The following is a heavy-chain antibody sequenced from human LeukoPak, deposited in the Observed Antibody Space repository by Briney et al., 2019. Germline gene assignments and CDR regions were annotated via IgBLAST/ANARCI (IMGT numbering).Heavy chain of an antibody. CDR1: GFTFSSYG. J-gene: IGHJ6*03. CDR2: IRSDGSNK. D-gene: IGHD3-10*01. CDR3: AKVGKTENYYGSGRFSYYYYMDV. V-gene: IGHV3-30*02. Sequence: QAGGSLRLSCAASGFTFSSYGMHWVRQAPGKGLEWVAFIRSDGSNKYYADSVKGRFTISRDNSKNTLYLQMNSLRAEDTAVYYCAKVGKTENYYGSGRFSYYYYMDVWGKGTTVTISS.